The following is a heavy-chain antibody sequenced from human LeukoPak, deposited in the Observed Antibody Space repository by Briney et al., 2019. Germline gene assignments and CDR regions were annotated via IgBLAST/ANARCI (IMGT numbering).Heavy chain of an antibody. Sequence: GGSLRLSCAASGFTFSSYAMHWVRQAPGKGLEWVAVISYDGSNKYYADSVKGRFTISRDNSKNTLYLQMNSLRAEDTAVYYCARVYGSGGWENYYYYGMDVWGQGTTVTVSS. CDR2: ISYDGSNK. V-gene: IGHV3-30*04. D-gene: IGHD3-10*01. J-gene: IGHJ6*02. CDR3: ARVYGSGGWENYYYYGMDV. CDR1: GFTFSSYA.